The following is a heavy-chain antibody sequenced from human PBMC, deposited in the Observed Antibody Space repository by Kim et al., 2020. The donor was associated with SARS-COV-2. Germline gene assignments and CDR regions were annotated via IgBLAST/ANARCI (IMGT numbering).Heavy chain of an antibody. D-gene: IGHD3-10*01. CDR3: ARQTYYYGSGSNDAFDI. Sequence: LKSRVTISVDTSKNQLSLKLSSVTAADSAVYYCARQTYYYGSGSNDAFDIWGQGTMVTVSS. J-gene: IGHJ3*02. V-gene: IGHV4-39*01.